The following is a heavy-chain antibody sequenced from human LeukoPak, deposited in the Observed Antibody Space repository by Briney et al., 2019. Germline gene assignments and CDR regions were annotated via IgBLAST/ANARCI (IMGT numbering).Heavy chain of an antibody. CDR1: GFTFSSYA. Sequence: GGSLRLSCAASGFTFSSYAMHWVRQAPGKGLEWVAVISYDGSNKYYADSVKGRFTISRDNSKNTLYLQMNSLRAEDTAVYYCANPSYDSSGYYPLDYWGQGTLVTVSS. V-gene: IGHV3-30*18. D-gene: IGHD3-22*01. CDR3: ANPSYDSSGYYPLDY. J-gene: IGHJ4*02. CDR2: ISYDGSNK.